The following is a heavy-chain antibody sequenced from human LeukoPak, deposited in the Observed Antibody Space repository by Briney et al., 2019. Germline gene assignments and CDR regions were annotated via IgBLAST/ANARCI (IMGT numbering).Heavy chain of an antibody. CDR2: ISYDGSNK. Sequence: PGGSLRLSCAAPGFTFSSYAMHWVRQAPGKGLEWVAVISYDGSNKYYADSVKGRFTISRDNSKNTLYLQMNSLRAEDTAVYYCARSRYSGSYYPTYWGQGTLVTVSS. J-gene: IGHJ4*02. CDR1: GFTFSSYA. V-gene: IGHV3-30-3*01. D-gene: IGHD1-26*01. CDR3: ARSRYSGSYYPTY.